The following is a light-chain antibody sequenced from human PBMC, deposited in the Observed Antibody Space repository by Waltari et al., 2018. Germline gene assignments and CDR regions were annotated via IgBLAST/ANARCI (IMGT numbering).Light chain of an antibody. CDR3: QQSYSTPKT. V-gene: IGKV1-39*01. CDR1: QSLSSY. J-gene: IGKJ2*01. Sequence: DIQMTQSPSSLSASVGDRVTITCRASQSLSSYLNWYQQKPGKAPKLLNYAASSLQSGVPSRFSGSGSGTDFTLTISSLQPEDFATYYCQQSYSTPKTFGQGTKLEIK. CDR2: AAS.